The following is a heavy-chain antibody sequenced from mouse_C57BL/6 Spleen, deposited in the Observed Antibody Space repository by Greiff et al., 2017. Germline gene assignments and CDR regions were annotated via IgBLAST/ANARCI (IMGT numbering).Heavy chain of an antibody. J-gene: IGHJ1*03. D-gene: IGHD3-3*01. Sequence: QVQLQQSGAELVRPGTSVKMSCKASGYTFTNYWIGWAKQRPGHGLEWIGDIYPGGGYTNYNEKFKGKATLTADKSSSTAYMQFSSLTSEDSAIYYCARGGRDVWYLDVWGTGTTVTVSS. CDR3: ARGGRDVWYLDV. V-gene: IGHV1-63*01. CDR1: GYTFTNYW. CDR2: IYPGGGYT.